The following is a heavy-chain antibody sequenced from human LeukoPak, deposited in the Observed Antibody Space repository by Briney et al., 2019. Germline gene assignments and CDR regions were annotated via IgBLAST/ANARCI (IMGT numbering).Heavy chain of an antibody. Sequence: GGSLRLSCAASGFTLSSYGMSWVRPAPGKGLEWVSAISGSGGSTYHADSVKGRFTISRDNSKNTLYLQMNSLRAEDTAVYYCAKDLLRCDYWGQGTLVTVSS. CDR1: GFTLSSYG. CDR2: ISGSGGST. D-gene: IGHD4-17*01. CDR3: AKDLLRCDY. V-gene: IGHV3-23*01. J-gene: IGHJ4*02.